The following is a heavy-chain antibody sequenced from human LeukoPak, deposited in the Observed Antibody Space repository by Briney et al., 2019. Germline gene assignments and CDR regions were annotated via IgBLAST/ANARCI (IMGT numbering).Heavy chain of an antibody. CDR1: GGSISSYY. V-gene: IGHV4-4*09. D-gene: IGHD2-2*01. Sequence: PSETLSLTCTVSGGSISSYYWSWLRQPPGKGLEGIGYIYTSGSTNYNPSLKSRVTISVDTSKTQFSLKLSSVTAADTAVYYCARTWAIYYYYMDVWGKGTTVTVSS. CDR2: IYTSGST. J-gene: IGHJ6*03. CDR3: ARTWAIYYYYMDV.